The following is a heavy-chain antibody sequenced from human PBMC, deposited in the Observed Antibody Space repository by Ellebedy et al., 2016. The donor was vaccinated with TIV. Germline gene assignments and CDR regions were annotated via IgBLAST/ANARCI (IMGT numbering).Heavy chain of an antibody. J-gene: IGHJ4*02. D-gene: IGHD3-9*01. CDR3: ARENSNDWFWDY. Sequence: ASVKVSCXASGYSFASYGINWVRQAPGQGLEWMGWISTYNGKTESAQKFQGRVTMTTSASRTTVYMELRSLRSDDTAVYYCARENSNDWFWDYWGQGTLDTVSS. V-gene: IGHV1-18*01. CDR1: GYSFASYG. CDR2: ISTYNGKT.